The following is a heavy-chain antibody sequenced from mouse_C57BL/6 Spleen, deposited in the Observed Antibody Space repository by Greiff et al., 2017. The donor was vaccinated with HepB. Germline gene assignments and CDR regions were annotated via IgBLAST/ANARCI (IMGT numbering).Heavy chain of an antibody. CDR3: ARRTTVVASFDY. CDR1: GYTFTSYW. D-gene: IGHD1-1*01. CDR2: IHPNSGST. V-gene: IGHV1-64*01. J-gene: IGHJ2*01. Sequence: VQLQQPGAELVKPGASVKLSCKASGYTFTSYWMHWVKQRPGQGLEWIGMIHPNSGSTKYNEKFKSKATLTVDKSSSTAYMQLSSLTSEDSAVYYCARRTTVVASFDYWGQGTTLTVSA.